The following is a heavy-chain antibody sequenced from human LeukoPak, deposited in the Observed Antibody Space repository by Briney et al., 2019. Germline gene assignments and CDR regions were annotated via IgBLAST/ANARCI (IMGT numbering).Heavy chain of an antibody. V-gene: IGHV3-23*01. J-gene: IGHJ4*02. CDR1: GFTFSSYA. CDR3: AKGDSSGYYSLPVFDY. D-gene: IGHD3-22*01. CDR2: ISGSGDST. Sequence: GGSLRLSCAASGFTFSSYAMSWVRQAPGKGLEWVSAISGSGDSTYYADSVKGRFTISRDNSKNTLYLQMNSLRAEDTAVYYCAKGDSSGYYSLPVFDYWGQGTLVTVSS.